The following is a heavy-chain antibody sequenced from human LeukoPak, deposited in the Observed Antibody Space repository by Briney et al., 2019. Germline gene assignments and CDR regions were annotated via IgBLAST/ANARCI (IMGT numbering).Heavy chain of an antibody. D-gene: IGHD2-2*01. CDR3: ATLVVVTFDY. CDR2: FDPEDGET. CDR1: GFTLTELS. J-gene: IGHJ4*02. Sequence: ASVKVSCKVSGFTLTELSMHWVRQAPGKGLEWMGGFDPEDGETICAQKFQGRVTMTEDTSADTAYMELSSLRSEDTAVYYCATLVVVTFDYWGQGTLVTVSS. V-gene: IGHV1-24*01.